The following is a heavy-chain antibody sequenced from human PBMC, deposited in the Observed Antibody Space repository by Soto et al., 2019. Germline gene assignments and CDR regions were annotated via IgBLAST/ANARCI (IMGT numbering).Heavy chain of an antibody. V-gene: IGHV1-8*01. Sequence: QVQLVQSGAEVKKPGASLKVSCKASGYTFTSYDINWVRQATGQGLEWMGWMNPNSGNTGYAQKFQGRVTMTRNTSISTAYMELSSLRSEDTAVHYCARGDYDFGRGHGAFDPWGQGTLVTVSS. CDR1: GYTFTSYD. D-gene: IGHD3-3*01. CDR3: ARGDYDFGRGHGAFDP. J-gene: IGHJ5*02. CDR2: MNPNSGNT.